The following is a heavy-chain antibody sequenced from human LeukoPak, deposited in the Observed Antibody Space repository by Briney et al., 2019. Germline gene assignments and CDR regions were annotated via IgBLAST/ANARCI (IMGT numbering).Heavy chain of an antibody. CDR3: AKDKLMIVVANYPYYFDS. Sequence: GGSLRLSCAASGFSFRSYEMNWVRQAPGKGLEWVSYISSSSTTIYYADSVKGRFTVSRDNSKNTLYLQMNSLRAEDTAVYYCAKDKLMIVVANYPYYFDSWGQGTLVTVSS. CDR2: ISSSSTTI. V-gene: IGHV3-48*03. J-gene: IGHJ4*02. D-gene: IGHD3-22*01. CDR1: GFSFRSYE.